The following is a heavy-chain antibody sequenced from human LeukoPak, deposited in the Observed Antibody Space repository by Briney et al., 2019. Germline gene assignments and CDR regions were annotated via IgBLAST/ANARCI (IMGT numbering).Heavy chain of an antibody. CDR2: IYDSGTT. V-gene: IGHV4-59*01. J-gene: IGHJ4*02. CDR3: ARGSRELYYFDY. CDR1: GDSISSYY. D-gene: IGHD1-7*01. Sequence: PSETLSLTCTVSGDSISSYYWSWIRQPPGKGLDWIAYIYDSGTTNYNPSLKSRVTISLDTSRNQFSLKVSSVTAADTAVYYCARGSRELYYFDYWGQGTLVTVSS.